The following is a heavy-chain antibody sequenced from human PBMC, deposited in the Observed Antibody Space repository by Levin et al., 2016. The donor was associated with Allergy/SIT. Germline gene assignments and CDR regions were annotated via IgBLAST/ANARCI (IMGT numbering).Heavy chain of an antibody. CDR2: INHSGST. Sequence: SETLSLTCAVYGGSFSGYYWSWIRQPPGKGLEWIGEINHSGSTNYNPSLKSRVTISVDTSKNQFSLKLSSVTAADTAVYYCARVHSYGYYYYYYGMDVWGQGTTVTVSS. D-gene: IGHD5-18*01. J-gene: IGHJ6*02. CDR3: ARVHSYGYYYYYYGMDV. CDR1: GGSFSGYY. V-gene: IGHV4-34*01.